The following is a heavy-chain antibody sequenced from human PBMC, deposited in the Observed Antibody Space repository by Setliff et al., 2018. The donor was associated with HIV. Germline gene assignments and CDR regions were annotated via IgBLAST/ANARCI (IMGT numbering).Heavy chain of an antibody. J-gene: IGHJ4*02. CDR3: ARLRRDGYKYFLDQ. CDR1: GGSISSYY. V-gene: IGHV4-4*08. D-gene: IGHD5-12*01. CDR2: IYTSGST. Sequence: TLSLTCTVSGGSISSYYWSWIRQPPGKGLEWIGYIYTSGSTNYNPSLKSRVTISVDTSKNQFSLKLSSVTAADTAVYYCARLRRDGYKYFLDQWGQGTLVTVSS.